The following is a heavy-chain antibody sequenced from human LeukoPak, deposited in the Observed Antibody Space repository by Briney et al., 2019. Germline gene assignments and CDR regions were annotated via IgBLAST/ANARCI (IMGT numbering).Heavy chain of an antibody. V-gene: IGHV3-48*03. CDR1: GFTFSSYE. CDR3: ARGYIDNLGYSPRSSFDS. J-gene: IGHJ4*02. D-gene: IGHD3-22*01. Sequence: PGGSLRLSCAVSGFTFSSYEMNWVRQAPGKGLEWVSYISSSGSTIYYADSVKGRFTISRDNAKKSLCLQMNSLRAEDTAVYYCARGYIDNLGYSPRSSFDSWGQGSLVTVSS. CDR2: ISSSGSTI.